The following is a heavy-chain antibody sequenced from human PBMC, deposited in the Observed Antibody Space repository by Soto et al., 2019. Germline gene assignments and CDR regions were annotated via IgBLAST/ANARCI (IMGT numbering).Heavy chain of an antibody. Sequence: EVQLVESGGGLVQPGGSLRLSCAASGFTFSSYWMHWVRQAPGKGLVWVSRINSDGSSTSYADSVKGRFTISRDNAKNEMYMQMNSLRAEDKAVYYCARDRGSSGYYGRAFDIRGQGTMVTVSS. CDR2: INSDGSST. D-gene: IGHD3-22*01. CDR1: GFTFSSYW. J-gene: IGHJ3*02. V-gene: IGHV3-74*01. CDR3: ARDRGSSGYYGRAFDI.